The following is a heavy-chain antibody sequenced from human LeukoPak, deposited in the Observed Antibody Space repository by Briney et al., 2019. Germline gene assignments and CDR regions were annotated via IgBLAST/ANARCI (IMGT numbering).Heavy chain of an antibody. V-gene: IGHV3-21*01. CDR3: ARGFFDYVWGSYRSISFDY. CDR1: GFTFSSYS. Sequence: KTGGSLRLSCAASGFTFSSYSMNWVRQAPGKGLEWVSSISSSSSYIYYADSVKVRFTISRDNAKNSLYLQMNSLRAEDTAVYYCARGFFDYVWGSYRSISFDYWGQGTLVTVSS. D-gene: IGHD3-16*02. J-gene: IGHJ4*02. CDR2: ISSSSSYI.